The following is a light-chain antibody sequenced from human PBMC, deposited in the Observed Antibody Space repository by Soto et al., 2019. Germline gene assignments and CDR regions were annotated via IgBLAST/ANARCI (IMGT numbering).Light chain of an antibody. V-gene: IGLV8-61*01. CDR1: SGSVSTSYY. Sequence: QTVVTQERSFSVSPGGTVTLTCGLSSGSVSTSYYPSWYQQTPGQAPRTLIYSTNTRSSGVPDRFSGSILGNKAALTITGAKADDESDYYCVLYMGSGISVFGGGTKLTVL. CDR2: STN. CDR3: VLYMGSGISV. J-gene: IGLJ3*02.